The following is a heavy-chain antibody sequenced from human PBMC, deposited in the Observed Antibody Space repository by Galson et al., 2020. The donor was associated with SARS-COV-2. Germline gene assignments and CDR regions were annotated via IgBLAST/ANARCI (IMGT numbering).Heavy chain of an antibody. CDR3: ASEAHDY. CDR1: GFTFSSYS. J-gene: IGHJ4*01. CDR2: ITTGSDTK. Sequence: TGGSLRLSCAAAGFTFSSYSMNWVSQAPGKGMEWDSYITTGSDTKYYADSVKGRFTVSRDNAKNSVYLHMNNLRDEDTAVYYCASEAHDYWGHGTLVTVSS. V-gene: IGHV3-48*02.